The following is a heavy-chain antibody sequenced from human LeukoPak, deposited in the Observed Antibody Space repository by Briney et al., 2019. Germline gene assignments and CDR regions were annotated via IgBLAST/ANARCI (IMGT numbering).Heavy chain of an antibody. D-gene: IGHD3-3*01. CDR2: IRYDGNDE. V-gene: IGHV3-30*02. CDR1: GFTFSSYG. Sequence: PGGSLRLSCAASGFTFSSYGMHWVRQAPGKGLAWVAFIRYDGNDEYYADSVKGRFTISRDNSKNTLYLQMNSLRAEDTAVYYCARHDWFDPWGQGTLVTVSS. CDR3: ARHDWFDP. J-gene: IGHJ5*02.